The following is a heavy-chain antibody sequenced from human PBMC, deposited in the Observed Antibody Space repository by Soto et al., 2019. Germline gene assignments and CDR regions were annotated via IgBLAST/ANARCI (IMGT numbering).Heavy chain of an antibody. D-gene: IGHD2-2*01. CDR1: GGTFSNYA. V-gene: IGHV1-69*01. Sequence: QVQLVQSRAEVKTPESSVKVSCKASGGTFSNYAISWVRQAPGQGLEWMGGIIPIFDTADYAQRFQGRVTITADESTSTAYLELSSLTSGDTAVYYCARDMIPAAISYRYYALDVWGQGTTVTVSS. CDR3: ARDMIPAAISYRYYALDV. CDR2: IIPIFDTA. J-gene: IGHJ6*02.